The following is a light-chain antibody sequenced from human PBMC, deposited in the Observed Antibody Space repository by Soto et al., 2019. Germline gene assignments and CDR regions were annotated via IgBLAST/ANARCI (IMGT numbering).Light chain of an antibody. J-gene: IGLJ1*01. Sequence: VLTEPPSVSGAPGQRVTISCTGSSSNIGAGYDVHWYQQLPGTAPKLLIYGNSNRPSGVPDRFSGSKSGTSASLAITGLQAEDEADYYCQSYDSSLYVFGTGTKVTVL. CDR3: QSYDSSLYV. V-gene: IGLV1-40*01. CDR2: GNS. CDR1: SSNIGAGYD.